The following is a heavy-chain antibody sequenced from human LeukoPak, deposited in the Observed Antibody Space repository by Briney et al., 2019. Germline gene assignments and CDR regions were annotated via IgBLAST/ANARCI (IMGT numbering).Heavy chain of an antibody. CDR1: GFTFRSYD. CDR3: VREVETALEYFFDY. D-gene: IGHD2-21*02. V-gene: IGHV3-48*03. CDR2: ISSSGSTI. Sequence: GGSLRLSCAASGFTFRSYDMNWVRQAPGKGLEWISYISSSGSTIYYADSVRGRFTISRDNAKNSLYLQMNSLSAEDTAVYYCVREVETALEYFFDYWGQGTLVTVSS. J-gene: IGHJ4*02.